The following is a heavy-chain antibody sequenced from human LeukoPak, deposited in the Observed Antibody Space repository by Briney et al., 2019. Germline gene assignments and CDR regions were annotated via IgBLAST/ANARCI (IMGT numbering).Heavy chain of an antibody. D-gene: IGHD2-21*02. CDR2: ISSSSSYI. CDR1: GFTFSSYS. J-gene: IGHJ4*02. CDR3: ASTCGGDCYLALDY. V-gene: IGHV3-21*01. Sequence: PGGSLRLSCAASGFTFSSYSMNWVRQAPGKGLEWVSSISSSSSYIYYADSVKGRFTISRDNAKNSLYLQMNSLRAEDTAVYYCASTCGGDCYLALDYWGQGTLVTVSS.